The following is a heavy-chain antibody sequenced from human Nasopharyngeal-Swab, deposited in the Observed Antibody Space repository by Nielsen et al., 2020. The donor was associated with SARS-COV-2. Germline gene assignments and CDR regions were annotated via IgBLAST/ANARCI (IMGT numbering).Heavy chain of an antibody. D-gene: IGHD2-21*01. CDR3: ARQVVVETHNFDY. Sequence: SETLSLTCAVSGYSISSGYYWGWIRQPPGKGLEWIGSIYHSGSTYYNPSLKSRVTIPVDTSKNQFSLKLSSVTAADTAVYYCARQVVVETHNFDYWGQGTLVTVSS. CDR1: GYSISSGYY. V-gene: IGHV4-38-2*01. CDR2: IYHSGST. J-gene: IGHJ4*02.